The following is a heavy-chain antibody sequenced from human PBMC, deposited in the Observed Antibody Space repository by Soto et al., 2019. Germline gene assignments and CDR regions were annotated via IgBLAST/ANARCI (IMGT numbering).Heavy chain of an antibody. D-gene: IGHD2-15*01. J-gene: IGHJ4*02. Sequence: GGSLRLSCAASGFTFSDHYMDWVRQAPGKGLEWVGRTRNKANSYTTEYAASVKGRFTISRDDSKNSLYLQMNSLKTEVTAVYSCAREGYCSGGSCYGVEYYFDYWGQGTLVTVSS. CDR3: AREGYCSGGSCYGVEYYFDY. CDR1: GFTFSDHY. CDR2: TRNKANSYTT. V-gene: IGHV3-72*01.